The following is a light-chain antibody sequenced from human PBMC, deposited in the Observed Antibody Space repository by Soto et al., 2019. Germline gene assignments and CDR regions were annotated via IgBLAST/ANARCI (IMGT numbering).Light chain of an antibody. J-gene: IGLJ1*01. CDR1: SIDVGVYNH. Sequence: QSVLAQPPSASGSLGQSVTISCTVSSIDVGVYNHVSWYQHHPGKAHKLMIYGVSKRPSGVPDRFSASKSGNTPSLTVSGLQAEDEADYYCLSYAGTAYVLGTGTKVTVL. CDR2: GVS. CDR3: LSYAGTAYV. V-gene: IGLV2-8*01.